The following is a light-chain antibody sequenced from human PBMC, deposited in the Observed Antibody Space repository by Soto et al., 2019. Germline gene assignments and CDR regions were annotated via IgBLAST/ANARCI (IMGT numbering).Light chain of an antibody. CDR3: MQALQTPLT. V-gene: IGKV2-28*01. CDR1: QSLRHSSGYNY. J-gene: IGKJ4*01. CDR2: LGS. Sequence: DIVMTQSPLSLPVTPGEPASISCRSSQSLRHSSGYNYLEWYLQKPGQSPQLLIYLGSNRASGVPDRFSGSGSGTDFTLKISRVEAEDVGVYYCMQALQTPLTFGGGTKVEIK.